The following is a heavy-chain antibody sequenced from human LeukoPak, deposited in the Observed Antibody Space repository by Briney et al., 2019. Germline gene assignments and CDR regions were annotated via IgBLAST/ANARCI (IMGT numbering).Heavy chain of an antibody. CDR2: MNPNSGNT. CDR3: ARGKYYGSGSPYYYYGIDV. Sequence: ASVKVSCKASGYTFTSYDINWVRQATGQGLEWMGWMNPNSGNTGYAQKFQGRVTMTRNTSISTAYMELSSLRSEDTAVYYCARGKYYGSGSPYYYYGIDVWGQGTTVTVSS. J-gene: IGHJ6*02. CDR1: GYTFTSYD. V-gene: IGHV1-8*01. D-gene: IGHD3-10*01.